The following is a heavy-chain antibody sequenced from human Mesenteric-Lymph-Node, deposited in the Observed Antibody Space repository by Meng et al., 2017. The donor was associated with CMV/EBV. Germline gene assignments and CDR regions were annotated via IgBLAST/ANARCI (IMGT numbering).Heavy chain of an antibody. J-gene: IGHJ4*02. CDR1: RFTFSRFT. CDR3: ARDPPAFIVGGSRFDY. CDR2: ISLDGGDK. D-gene: IGHD1-26*01. V-gene: IGHV3-30*04. Sequence: GESLKISCAASRFTFSRFTIHWVRQAPGKGLEWVALISLDGGDKFYAGSVQGRFTISRDNSKNTVYLQMNNLKPEDTAVYYCARDPPAFIVGGSRFDYWGQGTLVTVSS.